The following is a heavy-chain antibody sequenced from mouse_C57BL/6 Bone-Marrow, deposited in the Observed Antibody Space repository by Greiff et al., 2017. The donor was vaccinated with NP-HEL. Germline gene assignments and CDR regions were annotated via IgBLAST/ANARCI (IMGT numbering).Heavy chain of an antibody. V-gene: IGHV1-81*01. Sequence: QVQLQQSGAELARPGASVKLSCKASGYTFTSYGISWVKQSPGQGLEWIGAIYPRSGNTYYNEKFKGQATLTADKSSSTAYMGLRSLTSEDSAVYFCASWRCWYCDVWGTGTTVTVSS. CDR3: ASWRCWYCDV. CDR2: IYPRSGNT. J-gene: IGHJ1*03. CDR1: GYTFTSYG.